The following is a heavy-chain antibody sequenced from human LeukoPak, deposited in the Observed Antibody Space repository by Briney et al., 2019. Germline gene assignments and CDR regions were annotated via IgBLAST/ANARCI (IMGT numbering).Heavy chain of an antibody. V-gene: IGHV3-33*08. Sequence: GSLRLSCAASGFTFSTYGMHWVRQAPGKGLEWVAVIWYDGSNKYYADSVKGRFTISRDNSKNTLYLQMNSLRAEDTAVYYCARGRYCSGGSCYLPPPNLFDYWGQGTLVTVSS. D-gene: IGHD2-15*01. CDR1: GFTFSTYG. J-gene: IGHJ4*02. CDR3: ARGRYCSGGSCYLPPPNLFDY. CDR2: IWYDGSNK.